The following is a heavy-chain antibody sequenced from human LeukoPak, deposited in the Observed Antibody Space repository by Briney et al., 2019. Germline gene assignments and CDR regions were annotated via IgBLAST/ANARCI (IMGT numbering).Heavy chain of an antibody. J-gene: IGHJ4*02. CDR1: GYTFSSYG. V-gene: IGHV1-18*01. Sequence: GASVTVSCKASGYTFSSYGITWVRPAPGQGLEWMGWISAYNGNTVYAQRFQGGVSMTTDTSTNTAYMEVRGLTSDDTAIYYCARAKRSTVTTLDYWGQGTLVTVSS. CDR3: ARAKRSTVTTLDY. CDR2: ISAYNGNT. D-gene: IGHD4-17*01.